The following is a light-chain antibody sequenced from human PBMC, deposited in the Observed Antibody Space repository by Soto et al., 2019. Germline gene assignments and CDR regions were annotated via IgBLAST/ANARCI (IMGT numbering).Light chain of an antibody. CDR1: SSDVENYKL. CDR3: CSSVGSYV. J-gene: IGLJ1*01. V-gene: IGLV2-23*02. Sequence: ASVSGSPGQSVTISCTTTSSDVENYKLVSWYQQHPGKAPKLIIYEVTKRPSGVSNRFSGSKSANTASLTISGLQPEDEADYYCCSSVGSYVFGTGTKVTVL. CDR2: EVT.